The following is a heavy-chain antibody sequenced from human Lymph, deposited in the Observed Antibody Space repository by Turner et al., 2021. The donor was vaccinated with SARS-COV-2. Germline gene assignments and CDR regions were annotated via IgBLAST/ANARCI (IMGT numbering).Heavy chain of an antibody. D-gene: IGHD4-17*01. Sequence: QVQLQESGPGLVMPSQTLSLTCTVSGGSISSGGYYWSWIRQHPGKGLEWIGYIYYSGSTYYNPSLKSRVTISGDTSKNQFSLKLSSVTAADTAVYYCARDYGGNSNYFGYWGQGTLVTVSS. J-gene: IGHJ4*02. V-gene: IGHV4-31*03. CDR3: ARDYGGNSNYFGY. CDR1: GGSISSGGYY. CDR2: IYYSGST.